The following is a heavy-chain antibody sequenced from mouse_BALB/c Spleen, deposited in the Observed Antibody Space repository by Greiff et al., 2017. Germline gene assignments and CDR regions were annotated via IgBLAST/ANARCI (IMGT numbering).Heavy chain of an antibody. CDR3: AITTAPYFDD. Sequence: VQLQQSGAELVRPGALVKLSCKASGFNIKDYYMHWVKQRPEQGLEWIGWIDPENGNTIYDPKFQGKASITADTSSNTAYLQLSSLTSEDTAVYYCAITTAPYFDDWGQGTTLTVSS. CDR2: IDPENGNT. D-gene: IGHD1-2*01. V-gene: IGHV14-1*02. CDR1: GFNIKDYY. J-gene: IGHJ2*01.